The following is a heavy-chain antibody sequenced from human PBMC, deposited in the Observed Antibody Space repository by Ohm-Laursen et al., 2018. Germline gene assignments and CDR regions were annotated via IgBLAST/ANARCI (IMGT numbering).Heavy chain of an antibody. CDR2: INPNSGGT. Sequence: SSVKVSCKASGYTFTGYYMHWVRQAPGQGLEWMGWINPNSGGTNYAQKFQGRVTMTRDTSISTAYMELSRLRSDDTAVYYCARGWSSGWYSDYWGQGTLVTVSS. D-gene: IGHD6-19*01. J-gene: IGHJ4*02. CDR3: ARGWSSGWYSDY. CDR1: GYTFTGYY. V-gene: IGHV1-2*02.